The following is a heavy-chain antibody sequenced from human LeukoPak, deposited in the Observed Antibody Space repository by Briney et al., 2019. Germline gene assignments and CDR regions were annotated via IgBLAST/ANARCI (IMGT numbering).Heavy chain of an antibody. Sequence: PGGSLRLSCAASGFTFSNYGMHWVRQAPGKGLEWVAVIWYDGRNKYYTDSVKGRFTISRDNSKNTLYLEINSLRAEDTAAYYCARSPLPDLLWFGDPAVDDYWGQGTLVTVSS. V-gene: IGHV3-33*01. CDR2: IWYDGRNK. D-gene: IGHD3-10*01. CDR1: GFTFSNYG. J-gene: IGHJ4*02. CDR3: ARSPLPDLLWFGDPAVDDY.